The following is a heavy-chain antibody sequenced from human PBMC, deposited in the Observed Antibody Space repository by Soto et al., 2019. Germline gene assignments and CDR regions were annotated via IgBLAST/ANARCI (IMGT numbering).Heavy chain of an antibody. D-gene: IGHD3-3*01. CDR1: GGSMSSYY. CDR2: VYSSGGT. Sequence: SETLSLTCTVSGGSMSSYYWTWIRQPAGKGLEWIGRVYSSGGTHYNPSLKSRVTISLDTPKNQFSLRLLSVTDADTAVYYCARGQRFSDWFDPWGQGTLVTVSS. CDR3: ARGQRFSDWFDP. V-gene: IGHV4-4*07. J-gene: IGHJ5*02.